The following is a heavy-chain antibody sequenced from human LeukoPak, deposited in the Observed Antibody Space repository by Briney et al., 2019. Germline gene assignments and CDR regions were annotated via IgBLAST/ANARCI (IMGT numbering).Heavy chain of an antibody. D-gene: IGHD6-13*01. Sequence: GGSLRLSCAASGFTFSSYGMHWVRQAPGKGLEWVAVISYDGTNKYYADSVKGRFTISRDNSKNTLYLQMNSLRAEDTAVYYCAKENEQQLERYYYYYGMDVWGQGTTVTVSS. CDR2: ISYDGTNK. CDR3: AKENEQQLERYYYYYGMDV. CDR1: GFTFSSYG. V-gene: IGHV3-30*18. J-gene: IGHJ6*02.